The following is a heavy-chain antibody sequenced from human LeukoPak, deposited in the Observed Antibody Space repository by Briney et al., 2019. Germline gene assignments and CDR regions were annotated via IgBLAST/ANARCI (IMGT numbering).Heavy chain of an antibody. V-gene: IGHV4-39*01. CDR2: IYYSGST. D-gene: IGHD6-13*01. CDR3: ARHRTAAGTTSI. CDR1: GGSISSSSYY. J-gene: IGHJ4*02. Sequence: SETLSLTCTVSGGSISSSSYYWGWIRQPPGKGLEWIGSIYYSGSTYYNPSLKSRVTISVDTSKNQFSLKLSSVTAADTAVYYCARHRTAAGTTSIWGQGTLVTVSS.